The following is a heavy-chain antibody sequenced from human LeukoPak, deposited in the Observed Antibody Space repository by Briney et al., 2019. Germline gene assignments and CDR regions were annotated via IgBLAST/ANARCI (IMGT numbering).Heavy chain of an antibody. J-gene: IGHJ3*02. CDR1: GFTFSSYE. Sequence: GGSLRLSCAASGFTFSSYEMNWVRQAPGKGLEWVAYISSSGSTIHYADSVKGRFTISRDNAKNSLYLQMNSLRAEDTTVYYCARLGGYSSGWYKGAFDIWGQGTMVTVSS. CDR2: ISSSGSTI. V-gene: IGHV3-48*03. CDR3: ARLGGYSSGWYKGAFDI. D-gene: IGHD6-19*01.